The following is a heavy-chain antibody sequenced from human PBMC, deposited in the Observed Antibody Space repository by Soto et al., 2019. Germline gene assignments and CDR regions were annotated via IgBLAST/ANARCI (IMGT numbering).Heavy chain of an antibody. CDR2: ISARGIGS. D-gene: IGHD1-20*01. Sequence: EVQLLESGGGLVQPGGSLRLSCAASGFAFSNYALNWVRQAPGKGLEWVALISARGIGSYYADSFKTRFTISTDNSRNTLYLQMSGLSADDTAVYYCARGKGDYNWDNRPPFDYWGQGTLVTVSS. J-gene: IGHJ4*02. V-gene: IGHV3-23*01. CDR3: ARGKGDYNWDNRPPFDY. CDR1: GFAFSNYA.